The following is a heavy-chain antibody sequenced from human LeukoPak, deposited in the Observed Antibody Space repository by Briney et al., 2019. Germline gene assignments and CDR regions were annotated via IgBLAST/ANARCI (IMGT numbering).Heavy chain of an antibody. CDR3: AKDPGYCSSTSCYAGDYYYGMDV. CDR2: ISSSSSTI. Sequence: GGSLRLSCAASGFTFSSYRMNWVRQAPGKGLEWVSYISSSSSTIYYADSVKGRFTISRDNAKNTLYLQMNSLRAEDTAVYYCAKDPGYCSSTSCYAGDYYYGMDVWGQGTTVTVSS. V-gene: IGHV3-48*01. CDR1: GFTFSSYR. J-gene: IGHJ6*02. D-gene: IGHD2-2*01.